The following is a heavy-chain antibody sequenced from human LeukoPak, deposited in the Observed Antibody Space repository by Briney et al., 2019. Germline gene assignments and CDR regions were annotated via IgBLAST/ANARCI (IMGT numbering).Heavy chain of an antibody. D-gene: IGHD7-27*01. J-gene: IGHJ3*02. CDR1: GYTLTSYY. Sequence: ASVNVSCKASGYTLTSYYMHWVRQPPGQGLEWMGIINPSGGSTSYAQKFQDRVTMTRDMSTNTVYMELSSLRSEDTAVYYCARDPGDRAFDIWGQGTMVTVSS. V-gene: IGHV1-46*01. CDR2: INPSGGST. CDR3: ARDPGDRAFDI.